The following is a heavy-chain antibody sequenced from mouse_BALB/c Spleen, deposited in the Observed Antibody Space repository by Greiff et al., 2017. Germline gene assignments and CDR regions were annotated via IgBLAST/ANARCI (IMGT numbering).Heavy chain of an antibody. V-gene: IGHV1-4*02. D-gene: IGHD2-4*01. J-gene: IGHJ3*01. CDR1: GYTFTSYT. CDR2: INPSSGYT. CDR3: ARAGGLREFAY. Sequence: QVQLKQSAAELARPGASVKMSCKASGYTFTSYTMHWVKQRPGQGLEWIGYINPSSGYTEYNQKFKDKTTLTADKSSSTAYMQLSSLTSEDSAVYYCARAGGLREFAYWGQGTLVTVSA.